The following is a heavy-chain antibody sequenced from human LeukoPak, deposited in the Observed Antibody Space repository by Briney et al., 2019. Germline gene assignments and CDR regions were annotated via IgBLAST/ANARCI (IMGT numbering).Heavy chain of an antibody. CDR1: GGSISSYY. J-gene: IGHJ4*02. D-gene: IGHD5-12*01. CDR3: ARDGTSSGYVRPYYFDY. CDR2: IYYSGST. Sequence: SETLSLTCTVSGGSISSYYWSWIRQPPGKGLEWIGYIYYSGSTNYNPSLKSRVTISVDTSKNQFSLKLSSVTAADTAVYYCARDGTSSGYVRPYYFDYWGQGTLVTVSS. V-gene: IGHV4-59*01.